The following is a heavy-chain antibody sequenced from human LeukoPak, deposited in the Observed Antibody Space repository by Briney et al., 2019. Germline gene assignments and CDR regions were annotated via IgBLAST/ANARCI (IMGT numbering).Heavy chain of an antibody. D-gene: IGHD6-13*01. CDR3: ARSYGGDSSSWDNWFDP. CDR1: GYTFTGYY. CDR2: ISAYNGNT. J-gene: IGHJ5*02. V-gene: IGHV1-18*04. Sequence: GASVKVSCKASGYTFTGYYMHWVRQAPGQGLEWMGWISAYNGNTNYAQKLQGRVTMTTDTSTSTAYMELRSLRSDDTAVYYCARSYGGDSSSWDNWFDPWGQGTLVTVSS.